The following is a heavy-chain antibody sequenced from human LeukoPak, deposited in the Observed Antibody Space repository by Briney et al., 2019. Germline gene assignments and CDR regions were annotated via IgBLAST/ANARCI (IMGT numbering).Heavy chain of an antibody. V-gene: IGHV4-39*01. Sequence: PSETLSLTCTVSGGSISSSNYYWGWIRQPPGKGLEWIASMYYSGSTHYNPSLKSRVTISVDTSKNQFSLKLNSVTAADTAVYYCARHYCRGGSCYDTLDYWGQGTLVTVSS. CDR3: ARHYCRGGSCYDTLDY. J-gene: IGHJ4*02. D-gene: IGHD2-15*01. CDR1: GGSISSSNYY. CDR2: MYYSGST.